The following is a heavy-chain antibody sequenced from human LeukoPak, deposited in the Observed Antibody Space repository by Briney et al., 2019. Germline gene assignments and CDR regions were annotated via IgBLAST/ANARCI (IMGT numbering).Heavy chain of an antibody. J-gene: IGHJ5*02. CDR1: GFTFSSNS. V-gene: IGHV3-48*01. Sequence: GGYLRLSCAASGFTFSSNSMNWVRQAPGKGLEWVSYISSSSGTIYYADSVKGRFTISRDNAKNSLYLQMNSLRAEDTAVYYCARELGYCSGGSCYNIRFAPWGQGTLVTVSS. D-gene: IGHD2-15*01. CDR3: ARELGYCSGGSCYNIRFAP. CDR2: ISSSSGTI.